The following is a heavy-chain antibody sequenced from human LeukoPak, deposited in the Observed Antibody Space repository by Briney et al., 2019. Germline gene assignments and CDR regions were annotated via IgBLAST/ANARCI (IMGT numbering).Heavy chain of an antibody. CDR2: MSGSGGST. D-gene: IGHD2-2*01. CDR3: AKAMAERACSYADPLAY. CDR1: GFTFSRYA. J-gene: IGHJ4*02. Sequence: GGSLRLFCGASGFTFSRYAMSWVRQAPGKGLEWVSGMSGSGGSTYYADSVKGRFTISRDNSRNTLYLQMNSLRAEDTAVYYCAKAMAERACSYADPLAYWGQGTLVTVSS. V-gene: IGHV3-23*01.